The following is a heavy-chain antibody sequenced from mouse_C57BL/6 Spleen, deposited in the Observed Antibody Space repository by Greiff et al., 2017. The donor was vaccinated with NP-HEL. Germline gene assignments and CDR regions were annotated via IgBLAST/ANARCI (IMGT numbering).Heavy chain of an antibody. Sequence: QVQLQQPGPELVKPGASVKISCKASGYAFSSSWMNWVKQRPGKGLEWIGRIYPGDGDTNYNGKFKGKATLTADKSSSTAYMQLSSLTSEDSAVYFCARYLYYAMDYWGQGTSVTVSS. V-gene: IGHV1-82*01. CDR3: ARYLYYAMDY. J-gene: IGHJ4*01. CDR2: IYPGDGDT. D-gene: IGHD5-1*01. CDR1: GYAFSSSW.